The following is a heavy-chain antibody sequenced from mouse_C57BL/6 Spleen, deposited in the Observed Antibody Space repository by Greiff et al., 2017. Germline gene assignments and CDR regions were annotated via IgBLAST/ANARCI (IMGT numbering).Heavy chain of an antibody. CDR1: GYTFTSYW. V-gene: IGHV1-59*01. CDR2: IDPSDSYT. D-gene: IGHD1-1*01. J-gene: IGHJ4*01. CDR3: ARGFHYYGSSYGYAMDY. Sequence: QVQLQQPGAELVRTGTSVKLSCKASGYTFTSYWMHWVKQRPGQGLEWIGVIDPSDSYTNYNQKFKGKATLTVDTSSSTAYMQLSSLTSEDSAVYYCARGFHYYGSSYGYAMDYWGQGTSVTVSS.